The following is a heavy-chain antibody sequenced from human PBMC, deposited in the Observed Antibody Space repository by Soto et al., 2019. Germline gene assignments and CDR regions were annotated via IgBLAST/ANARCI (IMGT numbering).Heavy chain of an antibody. CDR1: GGSITSHY. Sequence: SETLSLTCSVSGGSITSHYCSWFRQLPGKGLEWIGYIHHSGSTSYNPSLKSRLTMSVDTSKTQFSLKVSSVTAADTALYFCARQGFGQLHGLVDVWGPGTTVT. J-gene: IGHJ6*02. CDR3: ARQGFGQLHGLVDV. D-gene: IGHD3-10*01. CDR2: IHHSGST. V-gene: IGHV4-59*08.